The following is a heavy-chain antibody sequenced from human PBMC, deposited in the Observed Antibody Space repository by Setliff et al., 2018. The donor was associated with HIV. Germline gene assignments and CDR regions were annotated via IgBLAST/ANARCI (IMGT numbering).Heavy chain of an antibody. CDR1: EYSFSNYW. V-gene: IGHV5-51*01. D-gene: IGHD4-17*01. CDR2: IYPGDSDT. J-gene: IGHJ5*02. Sequence: GESLKISCKASEYSFSNYWIGWVRQMPGKGLEWMGIIYPGDSDTRYGPSFQGQVTISADKSISTAYLQWSSLKASDTAMYYCAITTANWFDPWGQGTLVTVSS. CDR3: AITTANWFDP.